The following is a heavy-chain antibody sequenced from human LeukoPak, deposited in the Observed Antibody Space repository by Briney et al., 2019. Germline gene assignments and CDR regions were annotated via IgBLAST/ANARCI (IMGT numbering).Heavy chain of an antibody. V-gene: IGHV1-46*01. D-gene: IGHD1-26*01. CDR2: INPSGGST. Sequence: ASVKVSCKASGYTLTSYYMHWVRQAPGQGLEWMGIINPSGGSTSYAQKFQGRVTMTRDTSTSTVYMELSSLRSEDTAVYYCARRSQGYIVGATFYYFGYWGQGTLVTVSS. J-gene: IGHJ4*02. CDR3: ARRSQGYIVGATFYYFGY. CDR1: GYTLTSYY.